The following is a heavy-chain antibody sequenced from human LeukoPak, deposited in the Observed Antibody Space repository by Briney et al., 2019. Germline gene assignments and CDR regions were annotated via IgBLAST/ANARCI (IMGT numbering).Heavy chain of an antibody. V-gene: IGHV3-30*18. D-gene: IGHD2-21*02. Sequence: PGRSLRLSCAASGFTFSSYCMHWVRQAPGKGLEWVAVISYDGSNKYYADSVKGRFTISRDNSKNTLYLQMNSLRAEDTAVYYCAKDRSMGAYCGGDCYDGPFDYWGEGTLVTVSS. CDR1: GFTFSSYC. J-gene: IGHJ4*02. CDR2: ISYDGSNK. CDR3: AKDRSMGAYCGGDCYDGPFDY.